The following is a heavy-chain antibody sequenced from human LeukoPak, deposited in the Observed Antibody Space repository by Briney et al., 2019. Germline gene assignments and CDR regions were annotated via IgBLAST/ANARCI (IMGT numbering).Heavy chain of an antibody. CDR3: AGVKRPGSGGYYYYMDV. CDR2: ILLIFGTA. D-gene: IGHD6-25*01. V-gene: IGHV1-69*13. J-gene: IGHJ6*03. Sequence: GASVKVSCKASGGTFSSYAINWVRQAPGQGLEWVGGILLIFGTANYAKKFQGRVTITADESTSTAYMNLSSLRSEETAVYYCAGVKRPGSGGYYYYMDVWGKGTTVTISS. CDR1: GGTFSSYA.